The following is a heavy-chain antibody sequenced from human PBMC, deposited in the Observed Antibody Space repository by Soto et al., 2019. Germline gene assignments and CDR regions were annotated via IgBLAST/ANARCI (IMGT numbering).Heavy chain of an antibody. D-gene: IGHD5-18*01. CDR3: VGVDGYSYGYSFDY. V-gene: IGHV4-30-4*01. CDR2: VYYTGST. J-gene: IGHJ4*01. CDR1: GCSIRSGDYY. Sequence: SETLSLTCAFSGCSIRSGDYYLTWIRQPPGKGLEWIGYVYYTGSTNYNPSLKSRVTMSVDTSKNQFSLKLSSVTAADTAVYYCVGVDGYSYGYSFDYWGHGTLVTVSS.